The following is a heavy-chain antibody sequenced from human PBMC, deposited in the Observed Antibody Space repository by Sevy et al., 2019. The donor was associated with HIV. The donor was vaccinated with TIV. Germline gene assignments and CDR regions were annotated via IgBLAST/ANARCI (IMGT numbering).Heavy chain of an antibody. Sequence: SETLSLTCTVSSGSISSSSYYWGWIRQPPGKGLEWIGSIYYSGSTYYNPSLKSRVTISVDTSKNQFSLKLSSVTAADTAVYYCARQDSSRPFDYWGQGTLVTVSS. V-gene: IGHV4-39*01. CDR2: IYYSGST. D-gene: IGHD6-13*01. CDR3: ARQDSSRPFDY. CDR1: SGSISSSSYY. J-gene: IGHJ4*02.